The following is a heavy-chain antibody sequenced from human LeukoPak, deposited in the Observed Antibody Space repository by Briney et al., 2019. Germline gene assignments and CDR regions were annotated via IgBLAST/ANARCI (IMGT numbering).Heavy chain of an antibody. V-gene: IGHV4-39*06. J-gene: IGHJ4*02. CDR1: GGSISSSSYY. D-gene: IGHD2-2*01. CDR2: IYYSGST. CDR3: AREPCSSTSCYGNIDY. Sequence: SETLSLTCTVSGGSISSSSYYWGWIRQPPGKGLEGIGSIYYSGSTYYNPSLKSQVTIYVDTSKNQFPLKLSSVTAADTAVYYCAREPCSSTSCYGNIDYWGQGTLVTVSS.